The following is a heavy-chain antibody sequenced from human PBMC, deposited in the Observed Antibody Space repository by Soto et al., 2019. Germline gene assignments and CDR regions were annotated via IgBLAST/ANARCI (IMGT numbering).Heavy chain of an antibody. J-gene: IGHJ3*01. CDR1: GGSVSGDXXX. D-gene: IGHD3-16*01. V-gene: IGHV4-61*01. CDR3: ATSPRFAFDF. Sequence: QVQLQESGPGLVKPSETLFLTCSVSGGSVSGDXXXWSXIRQSPGKGLEWIGFISYSGATIYNPSLKSRLTISVDRSKNQFSLRLSSVTASDTALYYCATSPRFAFDFWGQGTTVIVSS. CDR2: ISYSGAT.